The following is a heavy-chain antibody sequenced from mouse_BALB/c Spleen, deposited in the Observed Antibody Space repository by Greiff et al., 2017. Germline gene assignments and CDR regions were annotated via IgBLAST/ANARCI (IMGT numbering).Heavy chain of an antibody. CDR3: ARSRYYAMDY. CDR2: INPSTGYT. CDR1: GYTFTSYW. Sequence: VQLLQSGAELAKPGASVKMSCKASGYTFTSYWMYWVNQRPGQGLEWIGYINPSTGYTEYNQKFKDKATLTADKSSSTAYMQLSSLTSEDSAVYYCARSRYYAMDYWGQGTSVTVSS. J-gene: IGHJ4*01. V-gene: IGHV1-7*01.